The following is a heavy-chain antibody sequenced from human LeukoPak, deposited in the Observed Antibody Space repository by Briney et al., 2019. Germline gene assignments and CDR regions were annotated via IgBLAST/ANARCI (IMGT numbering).Heavy chain of an antibody. CDR2: IYYSGST. CDR3: ARVTGYMIEDYFDY. CDR1: GGSISSYY. V-gene: IGHV4-59*01. Sequence: SETLSLTCTVSGGSISSYYWSWIRQPPGKGLEWIGYIYYSGSTNYNPSLKSRVTMSIDTSKNQFSLNLISVTAADTAVYYCARVTGYMIEDYFDYWGQGTLVTVSS. J-gene: IGHJ4*02. D-gene: IGHD3-22*01.